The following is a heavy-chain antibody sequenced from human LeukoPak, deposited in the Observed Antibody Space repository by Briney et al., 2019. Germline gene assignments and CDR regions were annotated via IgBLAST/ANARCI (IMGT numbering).Heavy chain of an antibody. Sequence: SETLSLTCTVSGGSISSSSYYWGWIRQPPGKGLEWIGSIYYSGSTYYNPSLKSRVTISVDTSKNQFSLKLTSVTAADTAVYYCARDRATGGYDYWGQGTLVTVSS. V-gene: IGHV4-39*07. CDR2: IYYSGST. CDR1: GGSISSSSYY. CDR3: ARDRATGGYDY. J-gene: IGHJ4*02. D-gene: IGHD7-27*01.